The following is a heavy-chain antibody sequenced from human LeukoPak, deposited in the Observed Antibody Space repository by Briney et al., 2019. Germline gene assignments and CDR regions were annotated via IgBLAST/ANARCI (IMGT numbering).Heavy chain of an antibody. J-gene: IGHJ4*02. D-gene: IGHD3-3*01. CDR1: GDSISSGNY. Sequence: SETLSLTCTVSGDSISSGNYWGWIRQPPGKGLEWIGSIFHTGSTYFNLSLKSRVTISVDTSKNQFSLKLSSVTAADTAVYYCARLGHTIFGVVDYWGQGTLVTVSS. CDR3: ARLGHTIFGVVDY. CDR2: IFHTGST. V-gene: IGHV4-38-2*02.